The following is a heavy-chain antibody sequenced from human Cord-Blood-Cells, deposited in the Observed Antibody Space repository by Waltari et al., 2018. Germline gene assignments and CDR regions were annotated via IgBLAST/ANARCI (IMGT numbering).Heavy chain of an antibody. CDR2: IYYSGST. Sequence: QLQLQESGPGLVKPSETLSLTCTVSGGSISSSSYYWGWIRQPPGKGLEWIGSIYYSGSTYYNPSLKSRVTISVDTSKNQFSLKLSSVTAADTAVYYCARLGAGDRYYFDYWGQGTPVTVSS. D-gene: IGHD3-10*01. J-gene: IGHJ4*02. V-gene: IGHV4-39*01. CDR3: ARLGAGDRYYFDY. CDR1: GGSISSSSYY.